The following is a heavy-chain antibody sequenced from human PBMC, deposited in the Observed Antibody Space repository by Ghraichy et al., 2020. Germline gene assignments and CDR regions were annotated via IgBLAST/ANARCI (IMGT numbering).Heavy chain of an antibody. CDR3: AKNVVAAGKIYYYYYGMAV. J-gene: IGHJ6*02. CDR2: IKQDGSEE. CDR1: GFTFSGYW. Sequence: GGSLRLSCAASGFTFSGYWMTWVRQAPGKGLEWVASIKQDGSEEIYVDSVKGRFTISRDNAKTSLDLQMNSLRAEDTAVYYCAKNVVAAGKIYYYYYGMAVWGQGTTVTVSS. D-gene: IGHD2-2*01. V-gene: IGHV3-7*01.